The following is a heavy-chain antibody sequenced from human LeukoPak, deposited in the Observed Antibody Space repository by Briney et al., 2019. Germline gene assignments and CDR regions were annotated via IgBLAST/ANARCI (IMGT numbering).Heavy chain of an antibody. CDR2: IKQDGGQE. CDR1: GFTFSTYW. D-gene: IGHD3-10*01. Sequence: PGGSLRLSCAASGFTFSTYWMSWVRQAPGKGLEWVANIKQDGGQEYYLESVKGRFTISRDNAKNSLYLQMNSLRAEDTAVYFCAREGYGSGAFDIWGQGTMVTVSS. CDR3: AREGYGSGAFDI. J-gene: IGHJ3*02. V-gene: IGHV3-7*01.